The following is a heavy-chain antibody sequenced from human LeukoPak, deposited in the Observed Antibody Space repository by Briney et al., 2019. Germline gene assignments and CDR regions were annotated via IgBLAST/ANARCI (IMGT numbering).Heavy chain of an antibody. CDR1: GFTFSDHY. V-gene: IGHV3-11*04. CDR2: ISHTGTTI. Sequence: GGSLRLSCAASGFTFSDHYMSWIRQAPGKGLEWVSYISHTGTTIYYADSVKGRFTLSRDNARNSLSLQMNSLRVEDTAVYYCARETPDSSGWDWGQGTLVTVSS. D-gene: IGHD6-19*01. J-gene: IGHJ4*02. CDR3: ARETPDSSGWD.